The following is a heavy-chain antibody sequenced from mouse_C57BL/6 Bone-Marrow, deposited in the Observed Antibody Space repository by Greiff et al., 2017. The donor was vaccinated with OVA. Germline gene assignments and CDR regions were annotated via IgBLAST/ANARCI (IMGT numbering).Heavy chain of an antibody. Sequence: EVMLVESGGGLVQPGGSLKLSCAASGFTFSDYYMYWVRQTPEKRLEWVAYISNGGGSTYYPDTVKGRFTISRDNAKNTLYLQMSRLKSEDTAMYYCARQRDGSGYDERDAMDYWGQGTSVTVSS. CDR2: ISNGGGST. CDR1: GFTFSDYY. V-gene: IGHV5-12*01. CDR3: ARQRDGSGYDERDAMDY. D-gene: IGHD2-14*01. J-gene: IGHJ4*01.